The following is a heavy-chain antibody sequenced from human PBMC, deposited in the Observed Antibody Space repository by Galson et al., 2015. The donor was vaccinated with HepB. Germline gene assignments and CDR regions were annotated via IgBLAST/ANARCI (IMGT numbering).Heavy chain of an antibody. D-gene: IGHD2-2*01. CDR1: GFTFSSFW. V-gene: IGHV3-15*01. Sequence: SLRLSCAVSGFTFSSFWMTWVRQAPGKGLEWVGRIKSKTDGGTTDYAAPVKGRFTISRDDSKNTLYLQMNSLRTEDTAVYYCTTRCSSTTCFGNWFDPWGQGTLVTVSS. J-gene: IGHJ5*02. CDR2: IKSKTDGGTT. CDR3: TTRCSSTTCFGNWFDP.